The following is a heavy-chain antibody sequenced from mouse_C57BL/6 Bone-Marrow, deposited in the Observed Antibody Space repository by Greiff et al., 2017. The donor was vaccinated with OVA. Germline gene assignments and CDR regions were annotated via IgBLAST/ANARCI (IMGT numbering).Heavy chain of an antibody. CDR3: AIWFPYYAMDY. Sequence: VQLQQPGAELVKPGASVKMSCKASGYTFTSYWITWVKQRPGQGLEWIGDIYPGSGSTNYNQKFKGKATLTVDKSSSTAYMQLSSLTSEDSAVYYCAIWFPYYAMDYWGQGTSVTVSS. D-gene: IGHD2-2*01. CDR2: IYPGSGST. J-gene: IGHJ4*01. V-gene: IGHV1-55*01. CDR1: GYTFTSYW.